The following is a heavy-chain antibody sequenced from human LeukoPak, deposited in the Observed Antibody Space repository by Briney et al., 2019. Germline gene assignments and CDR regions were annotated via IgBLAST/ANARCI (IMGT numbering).Heavy chain of an antibody. Sequence: GGSLRLSCAASGFTFSSYWMSWVRQAPGKGLEWVANIKQDGSEKYYVDSVKGRFTISRDNAKNSLYLQMNSLRAEDTAVYYCAKDLGYTYVGYYYYGMDVWGQGTTVTVSS. D-gene: IGHD5-18*01. V-gene: IGHV3-7*01. CDR1: GFTFSSYW. CDR2: IKQDGSEK. CDR3: AKDLGYTYVGYYYYGMDV. J-gene: IGHJ6*02.